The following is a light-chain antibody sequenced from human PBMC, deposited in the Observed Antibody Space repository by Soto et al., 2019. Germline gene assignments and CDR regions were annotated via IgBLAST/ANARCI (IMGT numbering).Light chain of an antibody. V-gene: IGKV3-20*01. CDR2: GAS. CDR1: QSIVDN. CDR3: QQYGSSLRNT. Sequence: EIVLTQSPATLSLSPGEIAILYFCASQSIVDNLAWYQQKPGQAPRLLIYGASSRATGIPDRFSGSGSGTDFTLTISRLEPEDFAVYYCQQYGSSLRNTFGPGTKVDIK. J-gene: IGKJ3*01.